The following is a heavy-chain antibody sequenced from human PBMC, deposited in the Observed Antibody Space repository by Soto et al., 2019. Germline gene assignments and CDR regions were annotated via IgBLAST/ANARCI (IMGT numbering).Heavy chain of an antibody. CDR3: YGMDV. V-gene: IGHV1-18*01. CDR1: GYTFSMSG. CDR2: ISGYNGNT. Sequence: QVQLVQSGAEVKKPGASVKVSCKSSGYTFSMSGISWVRQAPGQGLEWMGWISGYNGNTNYEQKFQDRVTMTTDTTTNTAYMELRSRRSDDTAVYYYYGMDVWGQGTTVTVSS. J-gene: IGHJ6*02.